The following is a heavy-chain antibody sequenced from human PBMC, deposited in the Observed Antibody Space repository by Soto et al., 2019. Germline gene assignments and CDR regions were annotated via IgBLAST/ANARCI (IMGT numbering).Heavy chain of an antibody. CDR3: ARDGYCISTSCKRYGPPPNWFDP. Sequence: ASVKVSCKASGYTFASYGSRWVRQAPGQGLERMGWISAYNGNTNYAQKLQGRVTMTTDTSTSTAYMELRSLRSDDMAVYYCARDGYCISTSCKRYGPPPNWFDPWGQGTPVTSPQ. D-gene: IGHD2-2*03. CDR2: ISAYNGNT. CDR1: GYTFASYG. V-gene: IGHV1-18*03. J-gene: IGHJ5*02.